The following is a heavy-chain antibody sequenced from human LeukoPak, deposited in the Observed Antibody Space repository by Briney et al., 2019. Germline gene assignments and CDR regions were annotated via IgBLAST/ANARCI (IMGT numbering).Heavy chain of an antibody. J-gene: IGHJ4*02. Sequence: GASVKVSCKASGYTFTSYGISWVRQAPGQGLEWMGGINAYNGNTNYAQKLQGRVTMTTDTSTSTAYMELRSLRSDDTAVYYCARVGGGATIRFIVDYWGQGTLVTVSS. CDR1: GYTFTSYG. CDR2: INAYNGNT. D-gene: IGHD3-16*02. V-gene: IGHV1-18*01. CDR3: ARVGGGATIRFIVDY.